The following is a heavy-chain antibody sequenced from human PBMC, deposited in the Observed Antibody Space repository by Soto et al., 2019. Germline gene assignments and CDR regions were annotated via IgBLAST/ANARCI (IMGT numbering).Heavy chain of an antibody. CDR1: GGSISSYY. D-gene: IGHD4-4*01. Sequence: SETLSLTCTVSGGSISSYYWSWIRQPPGKGLEWIGYIYYSGSTNYNPSLKSRVTISVDTSKNQFSLKLSSVTAADTAVYYCARHASNYVTIDYWGQGTLVTVSS. V-gene: IGHV4-59*08. CDR3: ARHASNYVTIDY. CDR2: IYYSGST. J-gene: IGHJ4*02.